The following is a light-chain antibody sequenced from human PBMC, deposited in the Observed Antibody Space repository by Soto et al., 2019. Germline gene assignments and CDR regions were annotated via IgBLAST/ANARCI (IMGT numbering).Light chain of an antibody. J-gene: IGKJ1*01. V-gene: IGKV1-5*01. CDR3: QQYNSYSPQT. Sequence: DIQMTPSPSTLSASVGDRVTITCRASQSISSWLAWYQQKPGKAPKLLIYDASSLESGVPSRFSGSGSGTEFTLTISSLQPDDFATYYCQQYNSYSPQTFGQGTKGDIK. CDR1: QSISSW. CDR2: DAS.